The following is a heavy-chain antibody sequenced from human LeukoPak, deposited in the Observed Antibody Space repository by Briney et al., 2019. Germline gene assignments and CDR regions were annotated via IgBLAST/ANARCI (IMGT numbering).Heavy chain of an antibody. CDR2: ISYDGSNK. J-gene: IGHJ5*02. CDR3: ARDKAASPNNWFDP. CDR1: GFTFSNYG. Sequence: GGSLRLSCAASGFTFSNYGLHWVRQAPGKGLEWLAVISYDGSNKYYADSVKGRFTISRDNSKNTLYLQMNSLRAEDTAVYYCARDKAASPNNWFDPWGQGTLVTVSS. D-gene: IGHD6-25*01. V-gene: IGHV3-30*03.